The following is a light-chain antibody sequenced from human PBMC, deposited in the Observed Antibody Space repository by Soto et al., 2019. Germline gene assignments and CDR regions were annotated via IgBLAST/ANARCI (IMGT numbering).Light chain of an antibody. V-gene: IGKV1-33*01. Sequence: DLQMTQSPSSLSASVGGRVTITCQASQDISKYLNWYQHKAGKAPKLLIYDASNLETGVPSRFSGSGSGTDFTFTISSLQPEDIATYYCQQYDNLPLTFGGGTKVAIK. CDR3: QQYDNLPLT. CDR2: DAS. J-gene: IGKJ4*01. CDR1: QDISKY.